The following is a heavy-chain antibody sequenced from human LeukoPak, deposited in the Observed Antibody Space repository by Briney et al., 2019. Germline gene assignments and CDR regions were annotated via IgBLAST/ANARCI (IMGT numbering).Heavy chain of an antibody. CDR1: GGSFSGYY. J-gene: IGHJ3*02. Sequence: SETLSLTCAVYGGSFSGYYWSWIRQPPGKGLEWIGEINHSGSTNYNPSLKSRVTISVDTSKNQFSLKLSSVTAADTAVYYCARSWRCSGGSCYQGFRRGTENDAFDIWGQGTMVTFSS. D-gene: IGHD2-15*01. CDR2: INHSGST. CDR3: ARSWRCSGGSCYQGFRRGTENDAFDI. V-gene: IGHV4-34*01.